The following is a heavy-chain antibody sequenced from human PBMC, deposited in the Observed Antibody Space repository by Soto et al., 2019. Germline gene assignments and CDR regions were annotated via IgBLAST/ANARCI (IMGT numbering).Heavy chain of an antibody. CDR2: IYYSGST. V-gene: IGHV4-59*01. D-gene: IGHD3-3*01. J-gene: IGHJ6*03. CDR1: GGSISSYY. Sequence: SETLSLTCTVSGGSISSYYWSWIRQPPGKGLEWIGYIYYSGSTNYNPSLKSRVTISVDTSKNQFSLKLSSVTAADTAVYYCARVNDFWSGYSAADDYYYMDVWGKGTTVTVSS. CDR3: ARVNDFWSGYSAADDYYYMDV.